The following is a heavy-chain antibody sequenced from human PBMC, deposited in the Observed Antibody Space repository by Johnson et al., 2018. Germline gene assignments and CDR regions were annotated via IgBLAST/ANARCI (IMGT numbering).Heavy chain of an antibody. CDR1: GFTFSSYA. CDR3: TTDIRIAVAGTFYYYYMDV. Sequence: VQLVQSGGGLVQPGGSLRLSCAASGFTFSSYAMSWVRQAPGKGLEWVSAISGSGGSTYYADPVKGRFSILRDNSKNTLYQQMNSLRAEDTAVYYCTTDIRIAVAGTFYYYYMDVWGKGTTFTVSS. D-gene: IGHD6-19*01. CDR2: ISGSGGST. V-gene: IGHV3-23*04. J-gene: IGHJ6*03.